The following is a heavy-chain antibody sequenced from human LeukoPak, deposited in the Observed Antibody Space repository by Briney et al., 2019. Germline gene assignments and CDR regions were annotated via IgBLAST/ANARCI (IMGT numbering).Heavy chain of an antibody. CDR3: ARIPPYSSGWYFFDY. V-gene: IGHV1-18*01. D-gene: IGHD6-19*01. J-gene: IGHJ4*02. CDR2: ISAYNGNT. Sequence: GASVKVSCKASGYTVTSYGISWVRQAPGQGLEWMGWISAYNGNTNYAQKLQGRVTMTTDTSTSTAYMELRSLRSDDTAVYYCARIPPYSSGWYFFDYWRQGTLVTVSS. CDR1: GYTVTSYG.